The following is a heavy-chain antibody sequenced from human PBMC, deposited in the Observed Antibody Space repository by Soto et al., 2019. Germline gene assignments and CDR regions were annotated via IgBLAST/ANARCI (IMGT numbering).Heavy chain of an antibody. CDR2: IIPMLGVR. J-gene: IGHJ3*02. V-gene: IGHV1-69*02. CDR1: GGTFSTYS. CDR3: TVGSCSGEVLDI. D-gene: IGHD2-21*01. Sequence: QVQLVQSGAEVKKPGSSVKVSCKDPGGTFSTYSMFWVRQAPGQGLEWMGRIIPMLGVRNYAQRFQDRVTITADKSTATAHMDLSSLRSEDTALYYCTVGSCSGEVLDIWGQGTMVTVSS.